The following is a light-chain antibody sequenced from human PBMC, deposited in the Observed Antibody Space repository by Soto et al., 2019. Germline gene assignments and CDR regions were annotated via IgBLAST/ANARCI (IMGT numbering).Light chain of an antibody. V-gene: IGKV1-39*01. CDR1: QNVSRY. Sequence: DIQMTQSPSFLSASVGETVTISCRSSQNVSRYLTWYQQRPGKAPKFLIYAALSLQSGVPARFRGSESGTEFNLTISSLEPEDFATYYCQQSFRSPLTFGRGTKLEIK. CDR2: AAL. J-gene: IGKJ2*01. CDR3: QQSFRSPLT.